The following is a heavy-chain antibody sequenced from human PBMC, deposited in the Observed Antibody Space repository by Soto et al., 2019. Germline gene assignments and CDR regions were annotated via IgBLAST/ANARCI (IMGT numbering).Heavy chain of an antibody. D-gene: IGHD3-3*01. CDR1: GGSISSYY. J-gene: IGHJ4*02. Sequence: QVQLQESGPGLVKPSETLSLTCTVSGGSISSYYWSWIRQPPGKGLEWIGYIYYSGSTNYNPSLKSRVTISVDTFKNQFSLKLSSVTAADTAVYYCARLAIRGDFDYWGQGTLVTVSS. V-gene: IGHV4-59*08. CDR2: IYYSGST. CDR3: ARLAIRGDFDY.